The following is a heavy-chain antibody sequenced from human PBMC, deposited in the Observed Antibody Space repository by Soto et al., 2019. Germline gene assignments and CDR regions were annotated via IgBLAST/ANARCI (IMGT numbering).Heavy chain of an antibody. CDR2: INHAGDT. CDR3: ARAASNAPIIRGTIGFSGL. J-gene: IGHJ4*02. V-gene: IGHV4-34*01. CDR1: GAPFNDNH. Sequence: SETLSLTCNVSGAPFNDNHWSWIRQSPGKGLDWIGDINHAGDTYYNPSLKSRFVISVDTSKSQFSLRLSSVTAADTAVYYCARAASNAPIIRGTIGFSGLWGQRTLVTIS. D-gene: IGHD1-7*01.